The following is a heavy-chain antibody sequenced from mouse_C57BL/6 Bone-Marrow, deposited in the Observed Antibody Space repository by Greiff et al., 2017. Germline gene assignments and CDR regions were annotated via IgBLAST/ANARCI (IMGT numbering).Heavy chain of an antibody. V-gene: IGHV14-4*01. J-gene: IGHJ3*01. CDR2: IDPENGDT. CDR1: GFNIKDDY. Sequence: EVQLHQSGAELVRPGASVKLSCTASGFNIKDDYMHWVKQRPEQGLEWIGWIDPENGDTEYASKFQGKATITAATSSNTAYLQLSSLTSEDTAVYYCTYSLAWFAYWGQGTLVTVSA. D-gene: IGHD2-12*01. CDR3: TYSLAWFAY.